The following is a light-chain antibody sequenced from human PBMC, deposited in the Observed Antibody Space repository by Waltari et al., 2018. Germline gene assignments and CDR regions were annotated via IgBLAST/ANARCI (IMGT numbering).Light chain of an antibody. CDR3: QHYVRLPAT. J-gene: IGKJ1*01. CDR2: GAS. V-gene: IGKV3-20*01. CDR1: QSVSRT. Sequence: EIVLTQSSGTLSLSPGERATLSCRTSQSVSRTLAWYQQKPGQAPKLLIYGASIRATGIPDRCTGSGSGTDFSLTISSLGPEDFAVYFCQHYVRLPATFGQGTKVEMK.